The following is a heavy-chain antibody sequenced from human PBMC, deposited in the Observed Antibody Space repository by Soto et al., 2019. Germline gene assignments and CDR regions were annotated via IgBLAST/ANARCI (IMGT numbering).Heavy chain of an antibody. CDR3: ARGRWGYYYGSGSYPAGWFDP. V-gene: IGHV4-34*01. CDR1: GGSFSGYY. D-gene: IGHD3-10*01. J-gene: IGHJ5*02. CDR2: INHSGST. Sequence: QVQLQQWGAGLLKPSETLSLTCAVYGGSFSGYYWSWIRQPPGKGLEWIGEINHSGSTNYNPSLKSRVTISVDTSKNQFSLKLSSVTAADTAVYYCARGRWGYYYGSGSYPAGWFDPWGQGTLVTVSS.